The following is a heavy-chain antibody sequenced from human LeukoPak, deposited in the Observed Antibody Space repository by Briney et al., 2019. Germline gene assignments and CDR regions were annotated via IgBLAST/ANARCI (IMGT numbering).Heavy chain of an antibody. CDR2: IYSSGYT. J-gene: IGHJ4*02. CDR1: GGTIRSHY. V-gene: IGHV4-4*07. CDR3: ARGEHSVDS. D-gene: IGHD1/OR15-1a*01. Sequence: TSETLSLTCTVSGGTIRSHYWNWIRHPAGKGLEWIGRIYSSGYTNDNPFLKSRITMSVDMSKNQFSLRLNSVTAADTAVYYCARGEHSVDSWGQGMLVTVSS.